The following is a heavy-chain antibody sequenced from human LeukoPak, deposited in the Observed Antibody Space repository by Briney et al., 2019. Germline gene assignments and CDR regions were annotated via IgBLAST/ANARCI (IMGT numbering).Heavy chain of an antibody. CDR2: IYSGGST. J-gene: IGHJ3*02. Sequence: GGSLRLSCAASGFTVSSNYMSWVRQAPGKGLEWVSVIYSGGSTYYADSVKGRFTISKDNSKNTMYLQMNSLRAEDTAVYYCARDTWGSAAAFGIWGQGTMVTVSS. CDR3: ARDTWGSAAAFGI. CDR1: GFTVSSNY. V-gene: IGHV3-66*01. D-gene: IGHD7-27*01.